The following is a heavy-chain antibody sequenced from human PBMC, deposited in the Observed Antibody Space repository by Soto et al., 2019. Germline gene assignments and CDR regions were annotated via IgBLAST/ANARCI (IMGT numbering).Heavy chain of an antibody. D-gene: IGHD6-19*01. Sequence: QVQLVQSGAEVKKPGASVKVSCKASGYTFTSYYMHWVRQAPGQGLEWMGIINPSGGSTSYAQKFQGRVTMTRDTSTSTVYMERSSLRSEDTAVYYCARAKSVAGTPGDNWFDPWGQGTLVTVSS. V-gene: IGHV1-46*01. CDR2: INPSGGST. CDR1: GYTFTSYY. CDR3: ARAKSVAGTPGDNWFDP. J-gene: IGHJ5*02.